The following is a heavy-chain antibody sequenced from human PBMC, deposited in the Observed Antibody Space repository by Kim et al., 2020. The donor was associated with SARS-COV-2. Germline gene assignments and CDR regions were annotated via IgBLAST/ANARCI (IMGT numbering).Heavy chain of an antibody. J-gene: IGHJ6*02. D-gene: IGHD1-26*01. CDR3: ARDPLTRGSYGTYYYYGMDV. V-gene: IGHV3-30*07. Sequence: RFTSSRDNSKNTLYLQMNSLRAEDTAVYYCARDPLTRGSYGTYYYYGMDVWGQGTTVTVSS.